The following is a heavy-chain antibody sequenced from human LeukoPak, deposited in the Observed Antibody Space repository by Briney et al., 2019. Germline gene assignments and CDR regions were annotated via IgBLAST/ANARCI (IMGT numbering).Heavy chain of an antibody. CDR3: ARVMGDGYKRAFDY. D-gene: IGHD5-24*01. V-gene: IGHV4-59*01. Sequence: KASETLSLTCTVSGGSIRSNYWSWIRQPPGKGLEWIGYIYHSGSTNYNPSLNSRVTISVDTSKNEFSLKLSSVTAADTAVYYCARVMGDGYKRAFDYWGQGTLVTVSS. J-gene: IGHJ4*02. CDR2: IYHSGST. CDR1: GGSIRSNY.